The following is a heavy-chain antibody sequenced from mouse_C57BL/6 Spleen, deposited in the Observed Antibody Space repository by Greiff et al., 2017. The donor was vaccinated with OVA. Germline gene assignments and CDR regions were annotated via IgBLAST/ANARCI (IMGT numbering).Heavy chain of an antibody. V-gene: IGHV10-3*01. J-gene: IGHJ4*01. CDR3: VRENYYGSFYAMDY. Sequence: EVQVVESGGGLVQPKGSLKLSCAASGFTFNTYAMHWVRQAPGKGLEWVARIRSKSSNYATYYADSVKDRFTISRDDSQSMLYLQMNNLKTEDTAMYYCVRENYYGSFYAMDYWGQGTSVTVSS. CDR1: GFTFNTYA. CDR2: IRSKSSNYAT. D-gene: IGHD1-1*01.